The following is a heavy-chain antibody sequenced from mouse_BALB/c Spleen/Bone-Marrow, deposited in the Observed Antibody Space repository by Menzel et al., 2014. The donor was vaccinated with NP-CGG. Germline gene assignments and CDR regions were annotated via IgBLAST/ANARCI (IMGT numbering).Heavy chain of an antibody. D-gene: IGHD1-2*01. CDR3: ARLGYYGSFAY. V-gene: IGHV4-1*02. CDR2: INPDSNTI. J-gene: IGHJ3*01. CDR1: GFDFSGFW. Sequence: EVQRVESGGGLAQPGGSLKLSCAASGFDFSGFWMSWVRQAPGRGLEWIGEINPDSNTINYSPSLKDKFIISRDNAKNTLYLQMSKVRSEDTALYYCARLGYYGSFAYWGQGTLVTVSA.